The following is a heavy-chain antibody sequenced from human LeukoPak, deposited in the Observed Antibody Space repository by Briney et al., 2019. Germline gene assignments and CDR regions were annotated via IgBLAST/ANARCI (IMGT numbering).Heavy chain of an antibody. J-gene: IGHJ4*02. Sequence: GRSLRLSCAASGFTFSSYAMHWVRQAPGKGLEWVAVISYDGSNKYYADSVKGRFTISRDNSKNTLYLQMNSLRAEDTAVYYCAREKPLLIVVVPAAYDYWGQGTLVTVSS. CDR2: ISYDGSNK. V-gene: IGHV3-30-3*01. CDR3: AREKPLLIVVVPAAYDY. CDR1: GFTFSSYA. D-gene: IGHD2-2*01.